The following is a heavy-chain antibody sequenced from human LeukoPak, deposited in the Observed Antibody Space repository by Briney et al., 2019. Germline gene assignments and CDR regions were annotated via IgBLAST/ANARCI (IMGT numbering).Heavy chain of an antibody. CDR3: ARDTSGYNWFDP. V-gene: IGHV4-59*01. CDR1: GGSISSYY. J-gene: IGHJ5*02. CDR2: IYYSGST. D-gene: IGHD3-22*01. Sequence: SETLSITCTVSGGSISSYYWSWIRQPPGKGLEWIGYIYYSGSTNYSPSLKSRVTISVDTSKNQFSLKLSSVTAADTAVYYCARDTSGYNWFDPWGQGTLVTVSS.